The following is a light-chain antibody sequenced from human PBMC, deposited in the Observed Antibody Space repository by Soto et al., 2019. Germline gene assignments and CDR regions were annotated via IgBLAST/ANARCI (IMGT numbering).Light chain of an antibody. J-gene: IGKJ1*01. V-gene: IGKV3-15*01. CDR1: QSVSYN. Sequence: IGRTQSPGTRAVSGGEIATGACRASQSVSYNLAWYQHRPGQAPRLLIYDTSTRATGIPARFSGSGSGTEFTLTISSLQPDDFATYYCQQYHIYSGTFGQGTKVDIK. CDR2: DTS. CDR3: QQYHIYSGT.